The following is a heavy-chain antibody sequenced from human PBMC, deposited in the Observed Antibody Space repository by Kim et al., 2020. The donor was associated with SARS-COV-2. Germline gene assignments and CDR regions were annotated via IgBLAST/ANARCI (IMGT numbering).Heavy chain of an antibody. D-gene: IGHD3-9*01. V-gene: IGHV4-59*08. CDR3: ARYFDRLYPL. CDR1: GGSISSYY. CDR2: IYYSGST. Sequence: SETLSLTCTVSGGSISSYYWSWIRQPPGKGLEWIGYIYYSGSTNYNPSLKSRVTISVDTSKNQFSLKLSSVTAADTAVYYCARYFDRLYPLWGQGTLVTVSS. J-gene: IGHJ4*02.